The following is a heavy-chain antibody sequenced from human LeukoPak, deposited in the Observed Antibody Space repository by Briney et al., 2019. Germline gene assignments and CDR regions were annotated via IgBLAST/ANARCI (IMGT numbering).Heavy chain of an antibody. CDR2: IYTSGST. CDR3: ARDGAGYSYGYYFDY. D-gene: IGHD5-18*01. CDR1: GGSISSGSYY. Sequence: SQTLSLTCTVSGGSISSGSYYWSWIRQPAGKGLEWIGRIYTSGSTNYNPSLKSRVTISVDTSKNQFSLKLSSATAADTAVYYCARDGAGYSYGYYFDYWGQGTLVTVSS. V-gene: IGHV4-61*02. J-gene: IGHJ4*02.